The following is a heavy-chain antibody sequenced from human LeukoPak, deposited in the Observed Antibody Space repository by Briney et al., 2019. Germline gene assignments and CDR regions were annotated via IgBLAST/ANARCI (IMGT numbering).Heavy chain of an antibody. CDR3: ARGLRTGTTGV. J-gene: IGHJ4*02. Sequence: ASVKVSFKASGCTFTSYYIHWVRQAPGQGLEWMGWINPNSGGTNYAQKFQGRVTVTRDTSISTAYMELSSLRSDDTAVYSCARGLRTGTTGVWGQGTLVTVSS. CDR2: INPNSGGT. CDR1: GCTFTSYY. D-gene: IGHD1-1*01. V-gene: IGHV1-2*02.